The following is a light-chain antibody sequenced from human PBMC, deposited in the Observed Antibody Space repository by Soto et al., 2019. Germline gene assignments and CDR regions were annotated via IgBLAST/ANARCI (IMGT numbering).Light chain of an antibody. CDR1: RSDVGSYNL. V-gene: IGLV2-23*01. Sequence: QSALTQPASVSGSPGQSITISCTGSRSDVGSYNLVTWYQQHPGKAPKLLIYEGNKRPSGVSNRFSASKSGNTASLTISGLQAEDEADYYCCSYAASSTWVFGGGTKLTVL. CDR3: CSYAASSTWV. J-gene: IGLJ3*02. CDR2: EGN.